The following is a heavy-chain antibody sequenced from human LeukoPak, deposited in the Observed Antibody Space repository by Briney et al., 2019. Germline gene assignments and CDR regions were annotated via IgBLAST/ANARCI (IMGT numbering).Heavy chain of an antibody. V-gene: IGHV3-23*01. CDR3: AKDYYDILTGYYNGYDY. J-gene: IGHJ4*02. Sequence: PGGSLRLSCAASGFTFSSYAMSWVRQAPGKGLGWVSAISGSVGSTYYADSVKGRFTISRDNSKNTLYLQMNSLRAEDTAVYYCAKDYYDILTGYYNGYDYWGQGTLVTVSS. CDR2: ISGSVGST. CDR1: GFTFSSYA. D-gene: IGHD3-9*01.